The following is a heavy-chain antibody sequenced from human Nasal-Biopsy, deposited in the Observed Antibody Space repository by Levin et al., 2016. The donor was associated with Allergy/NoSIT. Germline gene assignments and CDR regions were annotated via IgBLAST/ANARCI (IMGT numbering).Heavy chain of an antibody. D-gene: IGHD6-19*01. J-gene: IGHJ4*02. CDR1: GFTLSSYV. V-gene: IGHV3-23*01. CDR2: IHHDGDNT. CDR3: AKDRSSSGWPDFDY. Sequence: GGSLRLSCAASGFTLSSYVMSWVRQAPGKGLEWVSSIHHDGDNTYYADSVKGRFTISRDNSKNTLYLQMSSLRAEDTAIYYCAKDRSSSGWPDFDYWGQGTLVTVSS.